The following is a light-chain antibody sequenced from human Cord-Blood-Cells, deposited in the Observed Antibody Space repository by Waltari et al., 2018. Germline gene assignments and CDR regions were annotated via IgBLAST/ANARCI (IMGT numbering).Light chain of an antibody. Sequence: DVVMTQSPHSLPVTLGQPASISCRSSQSLVYSDGNTYLNWFQQRPGQSPRRLIYKVSNRDSGVPDRFSGSGSGTDFTLKISRVEAEDVGVYYCMQGTHWPPHPYTFGQGTKLEIK. CDR3: MQGTHWPPHPYT. CDR2: KVS. CDR1: QSLVYSDGNTY. V-gene: IGKV2-30*01. J-gene: IGKJ2*01.